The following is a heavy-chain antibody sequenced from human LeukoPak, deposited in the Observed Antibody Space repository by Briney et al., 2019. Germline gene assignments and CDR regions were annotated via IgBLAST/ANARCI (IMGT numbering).Heavy chain of an antibody. CDR1: GFDFSSNW. D-gene: IGHD3-3*01. CDR2: IKGDGIST. J-gene: IGHJ4*02. Sequence: GGSLRLSCAASGFDFSSNWMHWVRHAPGQGLVWVSRIKGDGISTNYADSVKGRFTISRDIAKNTLYLQMNSLRAKDTGVYYCAKDHYWSIDYWGRGTLLTVSS. CDR3: AKDHYWSIDY. V-gene: IGHV3-74*01.